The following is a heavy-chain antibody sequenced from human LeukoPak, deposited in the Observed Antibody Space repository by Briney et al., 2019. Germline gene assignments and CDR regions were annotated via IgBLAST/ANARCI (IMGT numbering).Heavy chain of an antibody. Sequence: SETLSLTCTVSGGSISSYYWIWIRQPPGKGLEWIGYISYSGSTNYNPSLKSRVTISVDTSKNQFSLKLNFVTAADTAVYYCARDQYCSSSSCPDALDIWGQGTMVTVSS. D-gene: IGHD2-2*01. J-gene: IGHJ3*02. CDR1: GGSISSYY. CDR3: ARDQYCSSSSCPDALDI. V-gene: IGHV4-59*12. CDR2: ISYSGST.